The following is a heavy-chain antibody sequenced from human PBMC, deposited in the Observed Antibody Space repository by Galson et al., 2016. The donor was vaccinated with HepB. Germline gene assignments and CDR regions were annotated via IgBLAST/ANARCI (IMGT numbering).Heavy chain of an antibody. CDR3: ARIIRPCAEFDS. D-gene: IGHD6-6*01. CDR1: GFTSSNHW. CDR2: ISQDGGKK. V-gene: IGHV3-7*01. Sequence: SLRLSCAASGFTSSNHWMSWVRQAPGKGLEWVAGISQDGGKKDYLESVKGRITISRDKAKNSLYLQMDNLRAEDTAVYYCARIIRPCAEFDSWGQGTLVTVAS. J-gene: IGHJ4*02.